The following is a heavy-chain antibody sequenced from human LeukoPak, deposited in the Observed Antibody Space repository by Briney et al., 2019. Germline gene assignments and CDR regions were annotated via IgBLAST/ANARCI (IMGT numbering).Heavy chain of an antibody. V-gene: IGHV4-59*01. D-gene: IGHD5-24*01. CDR1: GGSISYYY. CDR2: ISNSGST. J-gene: IGHJ4*02. Sequence: ASETLSLTCNVSGGSISYYYWTWIRQPPGRGLEWIGSISNSGSTNYNPSLKSRVPISVDTSKNQISLKLSSVPAADTAVYYCARSRDGNNLGYWGQGTLVTVSS. CDR3: ARSRDGNNLGY.